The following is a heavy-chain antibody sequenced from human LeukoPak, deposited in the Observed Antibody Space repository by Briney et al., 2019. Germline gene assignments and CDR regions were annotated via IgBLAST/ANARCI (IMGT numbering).Heavy chain of an antibody. J-gene: IGHJ4*02. V-gene: IGHV4-61*08. CDR1: GGSISSGGYY. Sequence: SETLSLTCTVSGGSISSGGYYWSWIRQHPGKGLEWIGYIYYSGSTYYNPSLKSRVTISVDTSKNQFSLKLSSVTAADTAVYYCARVHSRRDFWSDLLLYFDYWGQGTLVTVSS. CDR2: IYYSGST. CDR3: ARVHSRRDFWSDLLLYFDY. D-gene: IGHD3-3*01.